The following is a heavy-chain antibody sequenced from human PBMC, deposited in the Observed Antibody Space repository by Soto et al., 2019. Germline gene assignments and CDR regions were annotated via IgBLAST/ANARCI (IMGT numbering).Heavy chain of an antibody. V-gene: IGHV4-39*01. CDR2: IYYSGST. D-gene: IGHD3-10*02. CDR1: GGSISSSSYY. Sequence: QLQLQESGPGLVKPSETLSLTCTVSGGSISSSSYYWGWIRQPPGKGLEWIGSIYYSGSTYYNPSLKIRVTISVDTSKNQCSLKLSSVTAADTAVYYCARHDSGTMSVTPYWGQGTLVTVSS. CDR3: ARHDSGTMSVTPY. J-gene: IGHJ4*02.